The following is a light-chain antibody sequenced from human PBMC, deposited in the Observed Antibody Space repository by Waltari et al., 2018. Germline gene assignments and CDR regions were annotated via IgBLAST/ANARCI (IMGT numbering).Light chain of an antibody. CDR3: QQYGSSTFT. CDR2: GAS. V-gene: IGKV3-20*01. CDR1: QSVSSSY. J-gene: IGKJ3*01. Sequence: ELVLTQSPGTLSLSPGERATLSCRASQSVSSSYLAWYQQKPGQAPRLLIYGASSRATGIPDRFSGSGSGTDFTLTISRLEPEDFAVYYCQQYGSSTFTFGPGTKVDIK.